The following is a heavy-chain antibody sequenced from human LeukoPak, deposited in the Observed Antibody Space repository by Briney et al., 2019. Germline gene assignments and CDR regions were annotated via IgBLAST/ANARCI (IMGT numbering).Heavy chain of an antibody. Sequence: GGSLRLSCAASGFAFSSYALHWVRQAPGQGLQWVASISYDGNNKYYADSVRGRFTISRDSAKNALYLQMNSLSTEDTAMYYCARSIVVVTYLAYWGQGTLVTVSS. D-gene: IGHD2-21*02. CDR1: GFAFSSYA. CDR3: ARSIVVVTYLAY. V-gene: IGHV3-30-3*01. J-gene: IGHJ4*02. CDR2: ISYDGNNK.